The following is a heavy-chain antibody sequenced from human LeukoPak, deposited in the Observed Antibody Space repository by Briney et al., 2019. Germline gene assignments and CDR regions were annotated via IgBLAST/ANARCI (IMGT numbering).Heavy chain of an antibody. J-gene: IGHJ4*02. CDR3: ARDLAYGSGSLDY. Sequence: GRSLRLSCAASGFTFGSYAMHWVRQAPGKGLEWVALISDDGSKNYYADSVKGRFTISRDNSKNTLYLQMNSLRAQDTAVYYCARDLAYGSGSLDYWGQGTLVTVSS. CDR1: GFTFGSYA. V-gene: IGHV3-30*14. CDR2: ISDDGSKN. D-gene: IGHD3-10*01.